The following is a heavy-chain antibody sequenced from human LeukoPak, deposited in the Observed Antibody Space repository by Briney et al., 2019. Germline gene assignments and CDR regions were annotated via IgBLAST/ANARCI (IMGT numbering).Heavy chain of an antibody. CDR2: IYYSGST. D-gene: IGHD2-15*01. V-gene: IGHV4-31*01. J-gene: IGHJ1*01. Sequence: PSETLSLTCTVSGGSISSGGYYWTWIRQHPGKGLEWIGYIYYSGSTYYNPSLKSPVTISVDTSKNQFSLRLSSVTAADTAVYYCALGYCGGGSCYAREYFQHWGQGTLVTVSS. CDR1: GGSISSGGYY. CDR3: ALGYCGGGSCYAREYFQH.